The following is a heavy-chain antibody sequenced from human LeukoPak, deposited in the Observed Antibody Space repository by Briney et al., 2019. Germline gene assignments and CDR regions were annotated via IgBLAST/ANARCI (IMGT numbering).Heavy chain of an antibody. D-gene: IGHD3-10*01. CDR1: GYRFTSYW. CDR2: IYPGDSDT. J-gene: IGHJ5*02. V-gene: IGHV5-51*01. Sequence: PGESLKISCKGSGYRFTSYWIGWVRQMPGKGLEWMGIIYPGDSDTTYSPSFQGQVTISADKSISTAYLQWSSLKASDTAMYYCARFGVKYYYGSGSNNWFDPWGQGTLVTVSS. CDR3: ARFGVKYYYGSGSNNWFDP.